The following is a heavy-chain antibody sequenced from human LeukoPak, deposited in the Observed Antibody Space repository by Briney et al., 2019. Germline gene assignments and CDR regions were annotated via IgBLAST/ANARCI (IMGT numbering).Heavy chain of an antibody. CDR3: ARPTYYGSGSLKYYFDY. D-gene: IGHD3-10*01. J-gene: IGHJ4*02. CDR1: GYTFTSYG. CDR2: ISAYNGNT. V-gene: IGHV1-18*01. Sequence: GASVKVSCKASGYTFTSYGISWVRQAPGQGLEWMGWISAYNGNTNYAQKLQGRVTMTTDTSTSTAYMELSRLRSDDTAVYYCARPTYYGSGSLKYYFDYWGQGTLVTVSS.